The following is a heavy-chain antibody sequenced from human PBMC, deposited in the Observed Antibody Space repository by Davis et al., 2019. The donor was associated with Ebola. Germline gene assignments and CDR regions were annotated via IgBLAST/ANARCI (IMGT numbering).Heavy chain of an antibody. CDR3: ANCDYGGNSGVDY. CDR1: GFTFSSYS. D-gene: IGHD4-23*01. V-gene: IGHV3-23*01. Sequence: GESLKISCAASGFTFSSYSMNWARQAPGKGLEWVSAISGGGGSTYYADSVKGRFTISRDNSKNTLSLQMNSLRAEDTAVYYCANCDYGGNSGVDYWGQGTLVTVSS. CDR2: ISGGGGST. J-gene: IGHJ4*02.